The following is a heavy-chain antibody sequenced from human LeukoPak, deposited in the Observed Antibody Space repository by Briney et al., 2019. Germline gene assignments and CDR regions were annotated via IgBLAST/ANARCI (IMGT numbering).Heavy chain of an antibody. CDR1: ALTLSDHF. V-gene: IGHV3-72*01. D-gene: IGHD3-10*01. CDR3: TRDGETQGNTAFDM. J-gene: IGHJ3*02. CDR2: SRPKRNSYTT. Sequence: QPGGSLRLSCSASALTLSDHFIDWVRQGPGKGLEWVGRSRPKRNSYTTEYAASVKGRFAISRDDSKNSLFLQMNSLRTEDTAVYYCTRDGETQGNTAFDMWGPGTMVTVSS.